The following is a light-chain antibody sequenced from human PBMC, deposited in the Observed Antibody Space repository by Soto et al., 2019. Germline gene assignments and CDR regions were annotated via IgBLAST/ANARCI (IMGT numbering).Light chain of an antibody. CDR2: GAS. V-gene: IGKV3-20*01. CDR1: QSVSSSY. J-gene: IGKJ1*01. CDR3: HQYGGSPTT. Sequence: EIVLTQSPGTLSLSPGERATLSCRASQSVSSSYLAWYQQKPGQAPRLFIYGASSRATGIPDRFSGSGSGKDFTLTISRLEPEDFAVYYCHQYGGSPTTFGQGTKGEI.